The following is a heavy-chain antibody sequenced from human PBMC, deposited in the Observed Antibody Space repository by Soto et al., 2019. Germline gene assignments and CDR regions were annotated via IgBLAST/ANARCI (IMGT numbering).Heavy chain of an antibody. CDR2: IGTAGDT. CDR3: ARGSGDYYFDY. J-gene: IGHJ4*02. V-gene: IGHV3-13*04. CDR1: GFTFSSYD. Sequence: EVQLVESGGGLVQPGGSLRLSCAASGFTFSSYDMHWVRQATGKGLEWVSAIGTAGDTYYPGSVKGRFTISRENAKNSLYLQMNSLRAGDTAVYYCARGSGDYYFDYWGQGTLVTVSS.